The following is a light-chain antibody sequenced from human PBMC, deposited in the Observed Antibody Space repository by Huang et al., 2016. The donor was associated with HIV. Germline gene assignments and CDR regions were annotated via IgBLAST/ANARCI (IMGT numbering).Light chain of an antibody. Sequence: EIVMTQSPATLSLSPGERATLSCRASTRIGTNVAWYHQNPGQSPRLLIYGGSTRASGIPDRFSGSGSGTEFTLTIYSLQAEDFAVYYCQQYQVWPPATFGQGTRVEIK. V-gene: IGKV3-15*01. CDR3: QQYQVWPPAT. CDR1: TRIGTN. CDR2: GGS. J-gene: IGKJ1*01.